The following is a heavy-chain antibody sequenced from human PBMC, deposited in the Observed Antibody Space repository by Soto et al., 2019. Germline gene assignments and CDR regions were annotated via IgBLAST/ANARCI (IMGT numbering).Heavy chain of an antibody. CDR2: ISYDGSNK. D-gene: IGHD6-19*01. V-gene: IGHV3-30-3*02. CDR3: ATGTIAVAGHFDY. CDR1: GFTFSSYA. J-gene: IGHJ4*02. Sequence: GGSLRLSCAASGFTFSSYAMHWVRQAPGKGLEWVAVISYDGSNKYYADSVKGRFTISRHNSKNTLYLQMNSLRAEDTAVYYCATGTIAVAGHFDYWGQGTLVIGSS.